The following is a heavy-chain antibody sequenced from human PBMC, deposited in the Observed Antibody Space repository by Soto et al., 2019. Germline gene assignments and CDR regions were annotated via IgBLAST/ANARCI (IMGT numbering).Heavy chain of an antibody. J-gene: IGHJ5*02. CDR2: IKSNAYGATT. CDR3: PTTLGYCSTSCP. D-gene: IGHD2-2*03. Sequence: EVQLVESGGGLVKPGESLRLSCAASGFTFSNAWMNWVRQGPGKGLEWVGRIKSNAYGATTDYAAPVKGRFTISRDDSRDPLYLQMNSLKTEDTAVYYCPTTLGYCSTSCPWCQGSLVTVSS. CDR1: GFTFSNAW. V-gene: IGHV3-15*01.